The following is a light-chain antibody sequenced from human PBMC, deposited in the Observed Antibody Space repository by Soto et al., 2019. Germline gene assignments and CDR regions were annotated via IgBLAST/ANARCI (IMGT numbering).Light chain of an antibody. V-gene: IGKV1-6*01. Sequence: AIQMTQSPSSLSASVGDRVTITCRASQGIRHYLGWYQQKPGIAPKLLIYPASSLQSGVPSRFSGSGSGTDFTLTISSLQPEDFATYYCLQDYNYPLTFGGGTKVEIK. CDR3: LQDYNYPLT. CDR1: QGIRHY. J-gene: IGKJ4*01. CDR2: PAS.